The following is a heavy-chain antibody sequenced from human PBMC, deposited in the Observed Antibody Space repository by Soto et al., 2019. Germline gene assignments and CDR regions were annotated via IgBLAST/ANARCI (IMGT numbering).Heavy chain of an antibody. D-gene: IGHD3-22*01. CDR2: RWYDGSNK. V-gene: IGHV3-33*01. J-gene: IGHJ4*02. CDR3: ARDVIDNSGYYDFGY. Sequence: QVQLVESGGGVVQPGRSLRLSCAASGFTFSSYGMHWVRQAPGKGLEWVAVRWYDGSNKYYADSVKGRFSISRDNSKNTLYLQMNSLKAEDTAVYYCARDVIDNSGYYDFGYWGQGTLVTVSS. CDR1: GFTFSSYG.